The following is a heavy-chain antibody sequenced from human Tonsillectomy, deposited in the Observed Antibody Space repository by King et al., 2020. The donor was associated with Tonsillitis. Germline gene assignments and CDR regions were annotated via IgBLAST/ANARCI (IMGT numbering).Heavy chain of an antibody. D-gene: IGHD3-22*01. CDR1: GFSFSRYD. V-gene: IGHV3-30*18. Sequence: VQLVESGGGVVQPGRSLRLSCAASGFSFSRYDIHWVRPAPGKGLEWVAFISNDGSNDYYADSLKGRFTISRDNSKKTLYLQMNSLRPDDTAVYYCAKAITMTARYYGMDVWGQGTTVTVSS. CDR2: ISNDGSND. CDR3: AKAITMTARYYGMDV. J-gene: IGHJ6*02.